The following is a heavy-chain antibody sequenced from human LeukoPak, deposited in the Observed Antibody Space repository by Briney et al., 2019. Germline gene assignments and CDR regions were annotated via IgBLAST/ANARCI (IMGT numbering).Heavy chain of an antibody. CDR3: AQIGYYYDSSGFDY. D-gene: IGHD3-22*01. Sequence: ASVKVSCRASGYTFTGYYMHWVRQAPGQGLEWMGWINPNSGGTNYAQKFQGRVTMTRDTSISTAYMELSRLRSDDTAVYYCAQIGYYYDSSGFDYWGQGTLVTVSS. CDR1: GYTFTGYY. J-gene: IGHJ4*02. CDR2: INPNSGGT. V-gene: IGHV1-2*02.